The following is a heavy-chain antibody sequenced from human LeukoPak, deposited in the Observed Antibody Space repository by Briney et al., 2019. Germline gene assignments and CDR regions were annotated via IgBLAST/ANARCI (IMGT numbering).Heavy chain of an antibody. CDR3: AKSPISYYFDY. V-gene: IGHV3-23*01. CDR1: GFTFSSYA. Sequence: GGSLRLSCAASGFTFSSYAMSWVRQAPGKGLEWASAISGSGGSTYYADSVRGRFTISRDNSKNTLYLQMNSLRVEDTAVYYCAKSPISYYFDYWGQGTLVTVSS. J-gene: IGHJ4*02. CDR2: ISGSGGST. D-gene: IGHD3-16*02.